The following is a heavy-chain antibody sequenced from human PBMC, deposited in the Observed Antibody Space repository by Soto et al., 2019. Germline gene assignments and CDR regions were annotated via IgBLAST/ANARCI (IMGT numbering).Heavy chain of an antibody. CDR1: GYSFTSYG. CDR3: ARARRWFDP. Sequence: GVSVEVCSEACGYSFTSYGLSWVRQAPGQGLEWMGWISAYNGNTNYAQKLQGRVTMTTDTSTSTAYMELRSLRSDDTAVYYCARARRWFDPWGQGTLVTV. J-gene: IGHJ5*02. CDR2: ISAYNGNT. V-gene: IGHV1-18*01.